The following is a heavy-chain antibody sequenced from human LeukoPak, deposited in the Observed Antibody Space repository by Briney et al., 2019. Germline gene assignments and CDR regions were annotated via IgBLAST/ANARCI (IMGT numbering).Heavy chain of an antibody. Sequence: GESLRLSCVGSGYSFDEYAMHWVRQAPGKGLEWVSGINWKSDKIGYADSVKGRFTISRDNSKNSLYLQMNSLRVEDTALYYCAKDRYCTSSSCPIDYWGQGTMVTVSS. V-gene: IGHV3-9*01. J-gene: IGHJ4*02. CDR1: GYSFDEYA. CDR3: AKDRYCTSSSCPIDY. D-gene: IGHD2-2*01. CDR2: INWKSDKI.